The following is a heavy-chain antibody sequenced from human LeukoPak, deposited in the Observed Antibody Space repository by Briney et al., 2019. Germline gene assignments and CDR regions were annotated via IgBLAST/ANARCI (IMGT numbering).Heavy chain of an antibody. D-gene: IGHD2-2*01. J-gene: IGHJ3*02. V-gene: IGHV4-59*01. CDR3: ARARGYCSSTSCYFEAFDI. CDR2: IYYSGST. Sequence: SETLSLTCTVSGGSISSYYWSWIRQPPGKGLEWIGYIYYSGSTNYNPSLKSRVTISVDTSKNQFSLKLSSVTAADTAVYYCARARGYCSSTSCYFEAFDIWGQGTMVTVSS. CDR1: GGSISSYY.